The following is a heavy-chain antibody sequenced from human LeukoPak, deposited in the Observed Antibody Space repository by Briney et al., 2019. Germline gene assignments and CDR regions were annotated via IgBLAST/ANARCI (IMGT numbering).Heavy chain of an antibody. CDR1: GFTFSSYS. Sequence: GGSLRLSCAASGFTFSSYSMNWVRQAPGKGLEWVSSISSSSSYIYYADSVKGRFTISRDNAKNPLYLQMNSLRAEDTAVYYCARGLYSGSYYVPPDYWGQGTLVIVSS. CDR2: ISSSSSYI. CDR3: ARGLYSGSYYVPPDY. V-gene: IGHV3-21*01. J-gene: IGHJ4*02. D-gene: IGHD1-26*01.